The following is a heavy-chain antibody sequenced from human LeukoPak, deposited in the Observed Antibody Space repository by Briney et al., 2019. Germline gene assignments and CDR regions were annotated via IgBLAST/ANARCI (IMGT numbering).Heavy chain of an antibody. CDR3: ARDSGGGRVGGATNYYYYGMDV. V-gene: IGHV1-69*04. J-gene: IGHJ6*02. Sequence: SVKVSCKASGGTFSSYAISWVRQAPGQGLDWMGRIIPIFGIANYAQKFQGRVTITADKSTSTAYMELSSLRSEDTAVYYCARDSGGGRVGGATNYYYYGMDVWGQGTTVTVSS. CDR2: IIPIFGIA. D-gene: IGHD1-26*01. CDR1: GGTFSSYA.